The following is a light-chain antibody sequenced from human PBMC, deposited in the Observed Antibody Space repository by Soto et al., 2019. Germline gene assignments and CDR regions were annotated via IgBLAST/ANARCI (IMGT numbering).Light chain of an antibody. V-gene: IGLV2-14*01. CDR3: SSYTSSSTLYV. Sequence: QSALTQPASVSGSPGQSITMSCTGTSSDVGGYNYVSWYQQHPGKAPKLMIYGVSNRPSGVANRFSGSKSGNTASLTISGLQAEDEADYYCSSYTSSSTLYVFGPGTKVTVL. CDR2: GVS. CDR1: SSDVGGYNY. J-gene: IGLJ1*01.